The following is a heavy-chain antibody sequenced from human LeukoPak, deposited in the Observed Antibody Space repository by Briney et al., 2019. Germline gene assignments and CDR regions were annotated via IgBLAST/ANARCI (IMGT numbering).Heavy chain of an antibody. Sequence: GGSVRLSCAASGFTFSSYSMNWVRQAPGKGLEWVSSISSSSSYIYYADSVKGRFTISRDNAKNSLYLQMNSLRAEDTAVYYCARSRGYSVTADYWGQGTLVTVSS. D-gene: IGHD5-18*01. CDR2: ISSSSSYI. J-gene: IGHJ4*02. CDR1: GFTFSSYS. V-gene: IGHV3-21*01. CDR3: ARSRGYSVTADY.